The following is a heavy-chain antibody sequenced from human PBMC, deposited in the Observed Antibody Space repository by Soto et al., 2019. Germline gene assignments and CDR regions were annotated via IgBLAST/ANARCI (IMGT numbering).Heavy chain of an antibody. CDR2: IWYDGSKK. D-gene: IGHD6-19*01. V-gene: IGHV3-33*01. J-gene: IGHJ4*02. CDR1: GFTFSSYG. CDR3: ARDPRSSGSALYFDS. Sequence: PGGSLRLSCSASGFTFSSYGIHWGRQAPGKGLGWVAVIWYDGSKKYYADSVKGRFTISRDNSKNTLYLQMNSLRAADTAVYYCARDPRSSGSALYFDSWGQGTLVTVSS.